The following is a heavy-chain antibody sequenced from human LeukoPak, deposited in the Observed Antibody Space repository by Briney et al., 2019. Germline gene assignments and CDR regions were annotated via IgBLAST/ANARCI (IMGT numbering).Heavy chain of an antibody. V-gene: IGHV3-23*01. CDR2: ISGSGGST. Sequence: PGGSLRLSCAASGFTFSSYAMSGVRQAPGKGLEWVSAISGSGGSTYYADSVKGRFTISRDNSKNTLYLQMNSLRAEDTAVYYCAKLSGCSSTSCYSYYYYGMDVWGQGTTVTVSS. CDR1: GFTFSSYA. D-gene: IGHD2-2*01. CDR3: AKLSGCSSTSCYSYYYYGMDV. J-gene: IGHJ6*02.